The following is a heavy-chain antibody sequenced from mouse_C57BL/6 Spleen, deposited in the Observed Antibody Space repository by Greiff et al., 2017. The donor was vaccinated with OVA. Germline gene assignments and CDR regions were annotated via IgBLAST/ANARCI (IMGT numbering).Heavy chain of an antibody. J-gene: IGHJ4*01. CDR1: GYTFTDYY. V-gene: IGHV1-76*01. Sequence: QVQLQQSGAELVRPGASVKLSCKASGYTFTDYYINWVKQRPGQGLEWIARIYPGSGNTYYNEKFKGKATLTAEKSSSTAYMQLSSLTSEDSAVYFCAGQLRLPMDYWGQGTSVTVSS. D-gene: IGHD3-2*02. CDR3: AGQLRLPMDY. CDR2: IYPGSGNT.